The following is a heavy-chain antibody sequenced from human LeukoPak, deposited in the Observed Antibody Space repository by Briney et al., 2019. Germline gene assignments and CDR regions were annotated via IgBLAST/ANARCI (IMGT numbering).Heavy chain of an antibody. CDR1: GFTFSSYA. Sequence: PGGSLRLSYAASGFTFSSYAMSWVRQAPGKGLEWVSSISSSGSYIYYADSVKGRFTISRDNAKNSLYLQMNSLRAEDTAVYYCARVGPWVNPDYYYYMDVWGKGTTVTISS. CDR3: ARVGPWVNPDYYYYMDV. CDR2: ISSSGSYI. J-gene: IGHJ6*03. D-gene: IGHD1-14*01. V-gene: IGHV3-21*01.